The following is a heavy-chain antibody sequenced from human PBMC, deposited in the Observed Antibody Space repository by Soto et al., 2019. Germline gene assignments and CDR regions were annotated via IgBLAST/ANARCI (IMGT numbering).Heavy chain of an antibody. V-gene: IGHV3-64*01. Sequence: GGSLRLSCAASGFTLSGYAMDWVRQAPGKGLEYVSGISSNGVGTYYANSVQGRFTISRDNSKNTVYLQMGSLRPEDMAVYYCARRARPDFYYMDVCGEGTTVTVSS. CDR1: GFTLSGYA. D-gene: IGHD6-6*01. CDR3: ARRARPDFYYMDV. CDR2: ISSNGVGT. J-gene: IGHJ6*03.